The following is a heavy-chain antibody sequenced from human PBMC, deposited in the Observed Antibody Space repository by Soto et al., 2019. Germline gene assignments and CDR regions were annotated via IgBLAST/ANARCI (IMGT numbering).Heavy chain of an antibody. V-gene: IGHV3-30*18. J-gene: IGHJ4*02. CDR2: ISYDGSNK. CDR1: GFTFSSYG. CDR3: AKDQFGGSYGGSDY. Sequence: QVQLVESGGGVVQPGRSLRLSCAASGFTFSSYGMHWVRQAPGKGLEWVAVISYDGSNKYYADSVKGRFTISRDNSKNTLYLQMNSLRAEDTAVYYCAKDQFGGSYGGSDYWGQGTLVTVSS. D-gene: IGHD5-18*01.